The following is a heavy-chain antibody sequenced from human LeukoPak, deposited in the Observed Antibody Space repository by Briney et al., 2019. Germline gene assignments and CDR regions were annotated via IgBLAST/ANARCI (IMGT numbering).Heavy chain of an antibody. V-gene: IGHV4-59*08. CDR3: ARHYYDILTGDYWYFDL. Sequence: SETLSLTCTVSGGSISGYYWSWIRQPPGKGLEWIGYIYYSGSTNSNPSLKSRVIISLDTSKNQFSLKLSSVTAADTAVYYCARHYYDILTGDYWYFDLWGRGTLATVSS. J-gene: IGHJ2*01. D-gene: IGHD3-9*01. CDR1: GGSISGYY. CDR2: IYYSGST.